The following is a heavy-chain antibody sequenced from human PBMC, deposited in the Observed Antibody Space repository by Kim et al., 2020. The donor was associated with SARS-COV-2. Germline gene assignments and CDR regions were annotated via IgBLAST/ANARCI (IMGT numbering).Heavy chain of an antibody. CDR2: ISGSGGST. D-gene: IGHD3-3*01. CDR3: AKEVDDFWIGHYVGDAFDI. J-gene: IGHJ3*02. V-gene: IGHV3-23*01. CDR1: GFTFRSYA. Sequence: GGSLRLSCAASGFTFRSYAMSWVRQAPGKGLEWVSAISGSGGSTKHADSVKGRFTISRDNSKNTVYMQMNSLRAEDTAIYFCAKEVDDFWIGHYVGDAFDIWGQGTMVTVSS.